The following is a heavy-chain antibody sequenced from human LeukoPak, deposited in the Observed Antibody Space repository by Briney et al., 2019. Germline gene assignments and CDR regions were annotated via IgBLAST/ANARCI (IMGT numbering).Heavy chain of an antibody. Sequence: GGSLRLSCAASGFTFSSYSMNWVRQAPGKGLEWVSSISSRGTYISYADSVKGRFTISRDDTKNSMYLQMNSLRAEDTAVYYCARDNDYSNYYWGQGTLVTVSS. CDR1: GFTFSSYS. V-gene: IGHV3-21*01. D-gene: IGHD4-11*01. J-gene: IGHJ4*02. CDR3: ARDNDYSNYY. CDR2: ISSRGTYI.